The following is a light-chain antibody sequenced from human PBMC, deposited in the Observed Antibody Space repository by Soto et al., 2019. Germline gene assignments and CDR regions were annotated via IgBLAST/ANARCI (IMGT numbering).Light chain of an antibody. J-gene: IGKJ1*01. CDR2: GAS. V-gene: IGKV1-9*01. CDR1: QGIYSY. Sequence: IQLTQSPSSLSASVGDSVTITCRASQGIYSYLAWYQQKPGKAPKLLIYGASTLQGGVPSRFSGSGSGTEFTLTISSLQPEDVATYYCLQLNTYPWTFGQGTKVDIK. CDR3: LQLNTYPWT.